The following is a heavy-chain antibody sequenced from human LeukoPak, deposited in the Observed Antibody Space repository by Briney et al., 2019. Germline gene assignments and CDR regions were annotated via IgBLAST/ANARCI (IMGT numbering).Heavy chain of an antibody. CDR1: GGSFSGYY. CDR3: APTWCMLYKSKCRFDP. V-gene: IGHV4-34*01. Sequence: MPSETLSLTCAVYGGSFSGYYWSWIRQPPGKGLEWIGEINHSGSTNYNPSLKSRVTISVDTSKNQFSLKLSSVTAADTAVYYCAPTWCMLYKSKCRFDPWGQGTLVTVSS. CDR2: INHSGST. D-gene: IGHD2-8*01. J-gene: IGHJ5*02.